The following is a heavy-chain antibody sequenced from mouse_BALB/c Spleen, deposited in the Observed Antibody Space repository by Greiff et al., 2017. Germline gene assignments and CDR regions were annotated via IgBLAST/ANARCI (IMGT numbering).Heavy chain of an antibody. CDR2: IWCVGST. J-gene: IGHJ4*01. Sequence: QVQLKQSGPGLVAPSQCVSISCTASGFSFTGYCVNWVRQPPGKGLEWMGMIWCVGSTDYNSALNSRLSIIKDNSTAQVFLKMNSQQTDDTARYYCARDDYGYYDEFDYWGEGTSVTVSS. D-gene: IGHD2-4*01. V-gene: IGHV2-6-7*01. CDR1: GFSFTGYC. CDR3: ARDDYGYYDEFDY.